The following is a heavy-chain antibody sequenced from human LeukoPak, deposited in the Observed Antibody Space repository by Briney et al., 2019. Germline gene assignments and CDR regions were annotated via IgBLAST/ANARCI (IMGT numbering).Heavy chain of an antibody. V-gene: IGHV1-8*01. CDR1: GYTFSSYD. CDR3: ARAENSSGWYRTGDYFQH. Sequence: ASVKVSCKASGYTFSSYDINWVRQATGQGPEWLGWMNPNSGNTGYAQRFQGRVTMTRNTSISTAYMELSSLRSEDTAVYYCARAENSSGWYRTGDYFQHWGQGTLVTVSS. J-gene: IGHJ1*01. D-gene: IGHD6-19*01. CDR2: MNPNSGNT.